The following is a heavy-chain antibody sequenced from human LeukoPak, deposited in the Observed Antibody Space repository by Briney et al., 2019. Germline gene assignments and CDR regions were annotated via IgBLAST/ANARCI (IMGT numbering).Heavy chain of an antibody. D-gene: IGHD3-3*01. CDR1: GYTFTGYY. V-gene: IGHV1-2*02. CDR2: INPNSGGT. J-gene: IGHJ6*02. CDR3: ARTGGSSYDFWSGYYLTDYYYYGMDV. Sequence: ASVKVSCKASGYTFTGYYMHWVRQAPGQGLEWMGWINPNSGGTNYAQKFQGRGTMTRDTSISTAYMELSRLRSDDTAVYYCARTGGSSYDFWSGYYLTDYYYYGMDVWGQGTTVTVSS.